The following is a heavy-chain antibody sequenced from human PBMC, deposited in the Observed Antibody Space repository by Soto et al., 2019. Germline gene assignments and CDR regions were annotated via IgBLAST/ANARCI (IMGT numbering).Heavy chain of an antibody. J-gene: IGHJ5*02. D-gene: IGHD3-3*01. V-gene: IGHV1-69*02. CDR1: GGTLSNYN. CDR2: ISPILCIT. CDR3: ATYFATMRDNWFDP. Sequence: QVHLVQSGAEVKKPGSSVKVSCKASGGTLSNYNFNWVRQAPGQGLEWMGRISPILCITDYAQRFQGRVTITADKSTSIAYMEVNNLRSEDTAVYYCATYFATMRDNWFDPWGQGTLVTVSS.